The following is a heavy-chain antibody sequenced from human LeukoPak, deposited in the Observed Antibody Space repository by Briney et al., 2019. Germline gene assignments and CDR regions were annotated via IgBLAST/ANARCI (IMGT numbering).Heavy chain of an antibody. CDR1: GGSISSYY. J-gene: IGHJ4*02. CDR2: IYYSGST. CDR3: ARGPGDYVWGSYRSYFDY. V-gene: IGHV4-59*01. Sequence: PSETLSLTCTVSGGSISSYYWSWIRQPPGKGLEWIGYIYYSGSTNYNPSLKSRVTISVDTSKNQFSLKLSSVTAADTAVYYCARGPGDYVWGSYRSYFDYWGQGTLVTVSS. D-gene: IGHD3-16*02.